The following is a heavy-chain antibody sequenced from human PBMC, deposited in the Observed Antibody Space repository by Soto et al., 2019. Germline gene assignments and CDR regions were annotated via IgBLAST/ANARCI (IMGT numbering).Heavy chain of an antibody. CDR2: IYYSGST. Sequence: SETLSLTCTVSGGSISSGDYYWSWIRQPPGKGLEWIGYIYYSGSTYYNPSLQSRVTISVDTSKNQFSLKLSSVTAADTAVYSCAREESGMDVWGQGTTVTVYS. V-gene: IGHV4-30-4*01. J-gene: IGHJ6*02. CDR1: GGSISSGDYY. CDR3: AREESGMDV.